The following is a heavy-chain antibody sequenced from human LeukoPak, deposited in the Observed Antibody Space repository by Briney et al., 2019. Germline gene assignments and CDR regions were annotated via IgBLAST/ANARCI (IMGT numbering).Heavy chain of an antibody. CDR2: INHSGST. CDR1: GGSFSGYY. CDR3: ARHRVYYYYYMDV. J-gene: IGHJ6*03. V-gene: IGHV4-34*01. Sequence: SETLSLTCAVYGGSFSGYYWSWIRQPPGKGLEWIGEINHSGSTNYNPSLKSRVTISVDTSKNQFSLKLSSVTAADTAVYYCARHRVYYYYYMDVWGKGTAVTISS.